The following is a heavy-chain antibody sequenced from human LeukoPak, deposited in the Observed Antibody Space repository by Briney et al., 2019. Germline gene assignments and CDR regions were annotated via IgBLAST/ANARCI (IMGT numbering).Heavy chain of an antibody. CDR1: GYTFTSYA. V-gene: IGHV7-4-1*02. J-gene: IGHJ5*02. CDR2: INTNTGNP. D-gene: IGHD2-15*01. CDR3: ARDLYCSGGSCNWFDP. Sequence: ASVKVSCKASGYTFTSYAMNWVRQAPGQELEWMGWINTNTGNPTYAQGFTGRFVFSLDTSVSTAYLQISSLEAEDTAVYYCARDLYCSGGSCNWFDPWGQGTLVTVSS.